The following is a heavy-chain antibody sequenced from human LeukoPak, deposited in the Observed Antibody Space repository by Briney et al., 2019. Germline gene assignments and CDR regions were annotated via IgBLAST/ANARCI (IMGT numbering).Heavy chain of an antibody. V-gene: IGHV3-30*02. CDR1: GFTFSSYG. J-gene: IGHJ4*02. D-gene: IGHD2-15*01. CDR3: AKGRGSAHLY. Sequence: GGSLRLSCAASGFTFSSYGMHWVRQAPGKGLEWVAFIRYDGSNKYYADSVKGRFAISRDNSKNTLYLQMNSLRAEDTAVYYCAKGRGSAHLYWGQGTLVTVSS. CDR2: IRYDGSNK.